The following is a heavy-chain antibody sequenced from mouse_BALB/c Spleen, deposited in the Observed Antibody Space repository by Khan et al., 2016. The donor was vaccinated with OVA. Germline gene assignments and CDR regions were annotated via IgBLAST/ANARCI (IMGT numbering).Heavy chain of an antibody. V-gene: IGHV3-2*02. CDR1: GYSITSDYA. D-gene: IGHD1-1*02. CDR2: ISYSGNT. J-gene: IGHJ4*01. CDR3: ARDGARYNYAMDY. Sequence: EVKLEVSGPGLVKPSQSLSLTCTVTGYSITSDYAWNWIRQFPGNKLEWMGYISYSGNTNYNPALKSRISITRDTSKNQFFLQLNSVTTEDTATYYCARDGARYNYAMDYWGQGTSVTVSS.